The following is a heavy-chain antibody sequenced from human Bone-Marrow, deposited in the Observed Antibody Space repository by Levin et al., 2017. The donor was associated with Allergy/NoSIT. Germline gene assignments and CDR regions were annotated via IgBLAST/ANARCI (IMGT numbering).Heavy chain of an antibody. CDR1: GFTFSNYW. CDR2: IKQDGSET. Sequence: SCAASGFTFSNYWMSWVRQAPGKGLEWVANIKQDGSETYYVDSLKGRFTISRDNAKNSLYLQMNSLRGEDMAVYYCARGLAYNSNWDNAFDIWGQGTMVTVSS. CDR3: ARGLAYNSNWDNAFDI. D-gene: IGHD6-13*01. V-gene: IGHV3-7*04. J-gene: IGHJ3*02.